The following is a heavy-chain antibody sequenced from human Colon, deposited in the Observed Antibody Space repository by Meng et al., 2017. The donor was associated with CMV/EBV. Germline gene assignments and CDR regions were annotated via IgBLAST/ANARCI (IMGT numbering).Heavy chain of an antibody. Sequence: SLKISCAASGFTFEDHAMHWVRQAPGKGLEWVSGISWSSDKIDYADSVKGRFTISRDNAKNLLYLQMNSLRAEDTVVYYCARDIAVVAPTVLRQENYYNGMDVWGQGTTVTVSS. J-gene: IGHJ6*02. V-gene: IGHV3-9*01. CDR2: ISWSSDKI. CDR1: GFTFEDHA. D-gene: IGHD2-2*02. CDR3: ARDIAVVAPTVLRQENYYNGMDV.